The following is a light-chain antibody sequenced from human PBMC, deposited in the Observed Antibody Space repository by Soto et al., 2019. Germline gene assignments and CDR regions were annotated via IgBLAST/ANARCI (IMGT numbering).Light chain of an antibody. CDR2: EVT. CDR3: SSYASGSTLV. CDR1: SSDIGGYNH. Sequence: QSALTQPASVSGSPGQSITISCTGTSSDIGGYNHVSWYQQDPGKAPKLMIYEVTNRPSGVSNRFSGSKSGNTASLTISGLQAEDEADYYCSSYASGSTLVFGGGTQLTVL. V-gene: IGLV2-14*01. J-gene: IGLJ2*01.